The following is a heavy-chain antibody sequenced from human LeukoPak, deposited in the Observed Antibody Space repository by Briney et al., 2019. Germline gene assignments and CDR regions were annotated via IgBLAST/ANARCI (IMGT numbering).Heavy chain of an antibody. D-gene: IGHD1-1*01. V-gene: IGHV3-30*18. CDR3: AKDDDIRGGYGMDV. Sequence: GGSLRLSCAASGFTFSSYGMHWVRQAPGKGLEWVAVISYDGSNKYYADSVKGRLTISRDNSKNTLYLQMNSLRAEDTAVYYCAKDDDIRGGYGMDVWGQGTTVTVSS. CDR1: GFTFSSYG. J-gene: IGHJ6*02. CDR2: ISYDGSNK.